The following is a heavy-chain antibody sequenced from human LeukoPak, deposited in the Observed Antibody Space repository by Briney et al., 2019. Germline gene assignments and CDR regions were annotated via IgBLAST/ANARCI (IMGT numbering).Heavy chain of an antibody. CDR3: ARGVTAAGPYWYFDL. J-gene: IGHJ2*01. D-gene: IGHD6-13*01. Sequence: PSETLSLTCTVSGYSISSGYYWGWIRQPPGKGLEWIGSIYHSGRTFYNPSLKSRVTISVDTSKNQFSLKPTSVTAADTAVYYCARGVTAAGPYWYFDLWGRGTLVTVSS. V-gene: IGHV4-38-2*02. CDR1: GYSISSGYY. CDR2: IYHSGRT.